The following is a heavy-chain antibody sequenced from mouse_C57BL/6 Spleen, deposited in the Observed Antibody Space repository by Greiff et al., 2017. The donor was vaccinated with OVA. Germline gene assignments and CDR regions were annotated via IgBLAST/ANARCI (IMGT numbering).Heavy chain of an antibody. Sequence: DVKLVESGGGLVKPGGSLTLSCAASGFTFSDYGMHWGRPAPEKGLEWVAYISSGSSTIYYADTVKGRFTISRDNAKNTLFLQMTSLRSEDTAMYYCARGRTPFAYWGQGTLVTVSA. CDR1: GFTFSDYG. CDR2: ISSGSSTI. CDR3: ARGRTPFAY. V-gene: IGHV5-17*01. J-gene: IGHJ3*01.